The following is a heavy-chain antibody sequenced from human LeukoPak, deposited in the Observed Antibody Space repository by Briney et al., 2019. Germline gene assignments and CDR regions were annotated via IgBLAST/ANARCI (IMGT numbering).Heavy chain of an antibody. CDR1: GYTFTSYG. V-gene: IGHV1-18*01. CDR2: ISAYNGNT. CDR3: AREVVRGVITTKPGNASPDAFDI. Sequence: ASVKVSCKASGYTFTSYGISWVRQAPGQGLEWMGWISAYNGNTNYAQKLQGRVTMTTDTSTSTAYMELRSLRSDDTAVYYCAREVVRGVITTKPGNASPDAFDIWGQGTMVTVSS. D-gene: IGHD3-10*01. J-gene: IGHJ3*02.